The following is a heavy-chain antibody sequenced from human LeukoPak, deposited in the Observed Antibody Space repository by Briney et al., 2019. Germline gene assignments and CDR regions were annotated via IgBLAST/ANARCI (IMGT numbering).Heavy chain of an antibody. CDR3: ARNVLLWIRPSYGMDV. V-gene: IGHV3-11*01. CDR2: ISSSGSTI. J-gene: IGHJ6*02. CDR1: GFTFSDYY. D-gene: IGHD3-10*01. Sequence: GGSLRLSCAASGFTFSDYYMSWIRQAPVKGLEWVSYISSSGSTIYYADSVKGRFTISRDNAKNSLYLQMNSLRAEDTAVYYCARNVLLWIRPSYGMDVWGQGTTVTVSS.